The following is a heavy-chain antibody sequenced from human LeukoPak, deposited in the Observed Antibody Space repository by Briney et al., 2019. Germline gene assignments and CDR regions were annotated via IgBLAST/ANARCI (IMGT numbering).Heavy chain of an antibody. J-gene: IGHJ4*02. D-gene: IGHD5-18*01. CDR2: INHSGST. Sequence: SETLSLTCAVYGGSFSGYYWSWIRQPPGKGLEWIGEINHSGSTNYNPSLKSRVTISVDTSKNQFSLKLSSVTAADTAVYYCARRSSRGYSYGYPVPGFDYWGQGTLVTVSS. CDR3: ARRSSRGYSYGYPVPGFDY. CDR1: GGSFSGYY. V-gene: IGHV4-34*01.